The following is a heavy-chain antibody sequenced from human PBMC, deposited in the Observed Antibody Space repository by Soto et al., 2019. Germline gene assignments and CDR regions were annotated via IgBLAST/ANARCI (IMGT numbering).Heavy chain of an antibody. CDR2: ISDDGINI. CDR3: ARDWDYSDSSSYFDY. D-gene: IGHD3-22*01. V-gene: IGHV3-30-3*01. CDR1: GFPFRNYA. J-gene: IGHJ4*02. Sequence: PWGSLRLSCAASGFPFRNYAMHWVRQAPGKGLEWVAVISDDGINIYYADSVKGRFTISRDNSRNTLHLQMNSLRAEDTAVYYCARDWDYSDSSSYFDYWGQGTQVTVSS.